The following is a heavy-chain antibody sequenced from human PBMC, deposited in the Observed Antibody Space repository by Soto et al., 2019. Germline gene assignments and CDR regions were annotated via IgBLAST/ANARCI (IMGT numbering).Heavy chain of an antibody. CDR2: ISYDGSNK. Sequence: PGGSLRLSCAASGFTFSSYAMHWVRQAPGKGLEWVAVISYDGSNKYYADSVKGRFTISRDNSKNTLYLQVNSLRAEDTAVYYCARDLGITMIVVAHYGMDVWGQGTTVTVSS. D-gene: IGHD3-22*01. CDR1: GFTFSSYA. V-gene: IGHV3-30-3*01. J-gene: IGHJ6*02. CDR3: ARDLGITMIVVAHYGMDV.